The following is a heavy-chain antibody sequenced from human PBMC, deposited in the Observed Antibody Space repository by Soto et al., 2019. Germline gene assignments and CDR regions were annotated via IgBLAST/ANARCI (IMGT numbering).Heavy chain of an antibody. CDR3: ARPNSPYYGVDV. CDR2: IYPGDSDA. J-gene: IGHJ6*02. Sequence: GGSLKISCTGSGYSFTTYWIAWVRQKPGKGLEWMGIIYPGDSDARYSPSFQGQVTFSVDKSITTAHLQWSSLKASDTAMYYCARPNSPYYGVDVWGQGTTVTVS. D-gene: IGHD1-1*01. V-gene: IGHV5-51*01. CDR1: GYSFTTYW.